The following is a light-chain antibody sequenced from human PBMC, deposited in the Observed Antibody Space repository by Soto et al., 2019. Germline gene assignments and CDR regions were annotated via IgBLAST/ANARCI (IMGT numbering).Light chain of an antibody. CDR1: QSVNNF. CDR3: QQRSNWPPALS. Sequence: EVVLTQSPATLSLSPGDRATLSCRASQSVNNFLAWYQQKPGQTPRLLIYDASKRATGIPGRFSGSGAGTDFTLTISILEPQDFAFYYCQQRSNWPPALSFGGGTKVEI. V-gene: IGKV3-11*01. CDR2: DAS. J-gene: IGKJ4*01.